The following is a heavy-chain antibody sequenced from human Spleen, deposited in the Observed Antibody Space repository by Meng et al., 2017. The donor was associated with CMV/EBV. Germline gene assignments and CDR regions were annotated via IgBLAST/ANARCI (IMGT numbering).Heavy chain of an antibody. J-gene: IGHJ4*02. V-gene: IGHV3-9*01. CDR1: GFTFHDYA. D-gene: IGHD3-22*01. CDR3: ARSAKITMIVVAPFDY. Sequence: GGSLRLSCAASGFTFHDYAMHWVRQAPGKGLEWVSGISWNSRRIGYADSVKGRFTISRDNSKNTLYLQMNSLRAEDTAVYYCARSAKITMIVVAPFDYWGQGTLVTVSS. CDR2: ISWNSRRI.